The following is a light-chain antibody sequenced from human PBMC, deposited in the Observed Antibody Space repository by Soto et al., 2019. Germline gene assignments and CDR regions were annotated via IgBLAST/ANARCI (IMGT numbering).Light chain of an antibody. CDR2: AAS. Sequence: DIQMTQSPSSLSASVGDRVTITCRASQSISSYLNWYQQKPGKAPKLLIYAASSLQSGVPSRFSGSGLGTDFTLTISSLQPEDFATYYCQQSYSTPRTFGQGTKLEIK. CDR1: QSISSY. J-gene: IGKJ2*02. V-gene: IGKV1-39*01. CDR3: QQSYSTPRT.